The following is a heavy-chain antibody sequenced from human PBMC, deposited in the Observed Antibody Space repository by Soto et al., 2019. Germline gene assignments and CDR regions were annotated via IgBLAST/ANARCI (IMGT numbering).Heavy chain of an antibody. V-gene: IGHV1-69*13. D-gene: IGHD5-18*01. J-gene: IGHJ6*02. Sequence: GASVKVSCKASGGTFSSYAISWVRQAPGQGLEWMGGIIPIFGTANYAQKFQGRVTITADESTSTAYMELSSLRSEDTAVYYCARWSPAVVETARVPLDYGMDVWGQGTTVTVSS. CDR3: ARWSPAVVETARVPLDYGMDV. CDR1: GGTFSSYA. CDR2: IIPIFGTA.